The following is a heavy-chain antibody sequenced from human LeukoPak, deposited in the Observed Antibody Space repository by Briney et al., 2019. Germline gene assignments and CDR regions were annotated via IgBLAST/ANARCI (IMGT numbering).Heavy chain of an antibody. CDR1: GFTVSSNY. J-gene: IGHJ3*02. CDR3: ARDQPWFGELLGAFDI. Sequence: GGSLRLSCAASGFTVSSNYMSWVRQAPGKGLEWVSVIYSGGSTYYADSVKGRFTISRDNSKNTLYLQMNSLRAEDTAVYYCARDQPWFGELLGAFDIWGQGTMVTVSS. V-gene: IGHV3-53*01. CDR2: IYSGGST. D-gene: IGHD3-10*01.